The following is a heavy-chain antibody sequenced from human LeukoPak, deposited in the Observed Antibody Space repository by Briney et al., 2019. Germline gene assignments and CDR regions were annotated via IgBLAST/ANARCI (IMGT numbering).Heavy chain of an antibody. D-gene: IGHD3-10*01. V-gene: IGHV4-39*07. CDR3: ARDPIHVRGVAWGPKYGMDV. J-gene: IGHJ6*02. CDR2: INYSGSM. Sequence: PSETLSLTCISGGSINSSTYYWGWIRQPPGKGLEWIGSINYSGSMYYNPSLKSRVTISVDTSKNQFSLKLSSVTAADTAVYYCARDPIHVRGVAWGPKYGMDVWGQGTTVTVSS. CDR1: GGSINSSTYY.